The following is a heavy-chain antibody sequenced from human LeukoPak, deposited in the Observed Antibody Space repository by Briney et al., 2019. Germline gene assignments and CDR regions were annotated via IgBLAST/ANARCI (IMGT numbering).Heavy chain of an antibody. CDR2: IYYSRST. CDR3: ARGSIQLWAQYYYYYMDV. CDR1: GCTISSHY. Sequence: SETLSRTCSVSGCTISSHYWIWLPQPPGKELEWMGYIYYSRSTNDHPSLKSRITISVETSKNQFSLKLSSVSAADTAVYYCARGSIQLWAQYYYYYMDVWGKGTTVTVSS. D-gene: IGHD5-18*01. J-gene: IGHJ6*03. V-gene: IGHV4-59*11.